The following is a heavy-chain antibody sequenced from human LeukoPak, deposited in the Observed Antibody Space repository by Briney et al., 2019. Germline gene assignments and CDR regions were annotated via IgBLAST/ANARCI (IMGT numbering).Heavy chain of an antibody. J-gene: IGHJ4*02. D-gene: IGHD6-13*01. CDR1: GGSISSGSYY. CDR2: IYTSGST. Sequence: SETLSLTCTVSGGSISSGSYYWSWIRQPAGTGLEWIGRIYTSGSTNYNPSLKSRVTISVDTSKNQFSLKLSSVTAADTAVYYCARFSSSWYYFDYWGQGTLVTVSS. CDR3: ARFSSSWYYFDY. V-gene: IGHV4-61*02.